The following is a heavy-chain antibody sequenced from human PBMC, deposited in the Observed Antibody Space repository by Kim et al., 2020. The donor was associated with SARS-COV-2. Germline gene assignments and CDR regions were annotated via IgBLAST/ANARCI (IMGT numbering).Heavy chain of an antibody. CDR3: ARDPRYYDFWSGYSRAWFDP. D-gene: IGHD3-3*01. J-gene: IGHJ5*02. CDR2: INPSGGST. V-gene: IGHV1-46*01. Sequence: ASVKVSCKASGYTFTSYYMHWVRQAPGQGLEWMGIINPSGGSTSYAQKFQGRVTMTRDTSTSTVYMELSSLRSEDTAVYYCARDPRYYDFWSGYSRAWFDPWGQGTLVTVSS. CDR1: GYTFTSYY.